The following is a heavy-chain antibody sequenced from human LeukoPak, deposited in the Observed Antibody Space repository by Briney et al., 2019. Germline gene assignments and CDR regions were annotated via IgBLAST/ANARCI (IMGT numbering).Heavy chain of an antibody. J-gene: IGHJ6*02. CDR2: INHNGNVN. V-gene: IGHV3-7*03. CDR3: ARGGGLDV. D-gene: IGHD3-16*01. CDR1: GFAFSSYW. Sequence: GGSLRFSCAASGFAFSSYWMNWARQAPGKGLEWVASINHNGNVNYYVDSVKGRFTISRDNAKNSLYLQMSNLRAEDTAVYFCARGGGLDVWGQGATVTVSS.